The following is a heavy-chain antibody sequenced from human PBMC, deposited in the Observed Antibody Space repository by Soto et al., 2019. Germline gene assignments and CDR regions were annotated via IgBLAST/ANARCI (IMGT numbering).Heavy chain of an antibody. CDR3: ARQNYDFWSGYPGWFDP. V-gene: IGHV4-39*01. Sequence: QLQLQESGPGLVKPSETLSLTCTVSGGSISSSSYYWGWIRQPPGKGLEWIGSIYYSGSTYYNPSLKSRVPISVDTSKNQFSLKLSSVTAADTAVYYCARQNYDFWSGYPGWFDPWGQGTLVTVSS. CDR1: GGSISSSSYY. CDR2: IYYSGST. D-gene: IGHD3-3*01. J-gene: IGHJ5*02.